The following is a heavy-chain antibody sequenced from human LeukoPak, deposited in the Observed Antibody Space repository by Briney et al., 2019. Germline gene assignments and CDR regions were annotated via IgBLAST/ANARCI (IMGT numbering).Heavy chain of an antibody. CDR1: GFTFSSYG. CDR3: AKDHDPLGENWFDP. Sequence: GGTLRLSCAASGFTFSSYGMSWVRQAPGKGLEWVSAISGSGGSTYYADSVKGRFTISRDNSKNTLYLQMNSLRAEDTAVYYCAKDHDPLGENWFDPWGQGTLVTVSS. D-gene: IGHD3-16*01. J-gene: IGHJ5*02. CDR2: ISGSGGST. V-gene: IGHV3-23*01.